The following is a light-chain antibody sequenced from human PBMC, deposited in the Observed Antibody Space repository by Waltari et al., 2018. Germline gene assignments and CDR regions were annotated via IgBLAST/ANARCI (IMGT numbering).Light chain of an antibody. Sequence: SFELTQDPAVSVALGQTVRITWQGDILTIYYGSWRRQKPGQAPELVIYGKNNRPSGSPDRFSASSSGNTASLIITGAQAEDEADYYCTSLDMSGYVVFGGGTRLTVL. V-gene: IGLV3-19*01. CDR1: ILTIYY. CDR3: TSLDMSGYVV. J-gene: IGLJ2*01. CDR2: GKN.